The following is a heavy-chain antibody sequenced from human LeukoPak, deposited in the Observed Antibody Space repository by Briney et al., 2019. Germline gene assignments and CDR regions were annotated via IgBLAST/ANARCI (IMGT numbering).Heavy chain of an antibody. D-gene: IGHD3-22*01. CDR1: GGSISSYY. J-gene: IGHJ3*02. V-gene: IGHV4-59*08. Sequence: PSGTLSLTRTVSGGSISSYYWSWIRQPPGKGLEWIGYIYYSGSTNYNPSLKSRVTISVDTSKNQFSLKLSSVTAADTAVYYCARRGPVLHYYYDSSGYYDAFDIWGQGTMVTVSS. CDR2: IYYSGST. CDR3: ARRGPVLHYYYDSSGYYDAFDI.